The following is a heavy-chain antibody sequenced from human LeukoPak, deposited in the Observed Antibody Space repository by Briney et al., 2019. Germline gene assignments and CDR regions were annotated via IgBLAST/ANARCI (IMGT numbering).Heavy chain of an antibody. V-gene: IGHV3-74*01. CDR2: MSSDGSST. D-gene: IGHD3-10*01. CDR3: SRALSNTVRGVGDY. CDR1: GFTFSSYE. Sequence: PGGSLRFSCAASGFTFSSYEMNWVRQVPGKGLMWVSVMSSDGSSTNYADSVKGRFTISRDNAKNTLYLQMNSLRVEDTAVYYCSRALSNTVRGVGDYWGQGTLVTVSS. J-gene: IGHJ4*02.